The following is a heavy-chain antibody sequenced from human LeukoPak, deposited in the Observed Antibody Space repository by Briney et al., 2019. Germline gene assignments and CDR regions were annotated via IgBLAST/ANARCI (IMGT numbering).Heavy chain of an antibody. D-gene: IGHD4-17*01. CDR3: AKRPSDYGDYVSCFDY. CDR2: ISDDGRSK. J-gene: IGHJ4*02. Sequence: GGSLRLSCAASGFSFISYGMHWVRQAPGKGLEWVGVISDDGRSKDYADSVKGRFTISRDNSKEILYLQMNSLRDEDTAVYYCAKRPSDYGDYVSCFDYWGQGTLVTVSS. V-gene: IGHV3-30*18. CDR1: GFSFISYG.